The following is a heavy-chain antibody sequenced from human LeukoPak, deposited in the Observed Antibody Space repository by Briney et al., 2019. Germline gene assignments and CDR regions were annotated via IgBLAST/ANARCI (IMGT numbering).Heavy chain of an antibody. CDR2: ISGSGGGT. Sequence: PGGSLRLSCTASGFTFSTYAMSWVRQAPGKGLEWVSAISGSGGGTSYADSVTGRFTISRDNSKNTLYQQMNSLRADDTAAYYCAKRSPVVAATDYYYYMDVWGKGTTVTVSS. V-gene: IGHV3-23*01. D-gene: IGHD2-15*01. CDR1: GFTFSTYA. CDR3: AKRSPVVAATDYYYYMDV. J-gene: IGHJ6*03.